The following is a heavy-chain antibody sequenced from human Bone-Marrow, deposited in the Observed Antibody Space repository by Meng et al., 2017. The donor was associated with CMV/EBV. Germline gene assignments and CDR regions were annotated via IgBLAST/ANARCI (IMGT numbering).Heavy chain of an antibody. CDR3: TTGRLTTVTTYFDY. D-gene: IGHD4-17*01. V-gene: IGHV3-15*07. Sequence: GFTFSNAWMNWVRQAPGKGLEWVGRIKSKTDGGTTDYAAPVKGRFTISRDDSKNTLYLQMNSLKTEDTAVYYCTTGRLTTVTTYFDYWGQGTLVTVSS. CDR1: GFTFSNAW. J-gene: IGHJ4*02. CDR2: IKSKTDGGTT.